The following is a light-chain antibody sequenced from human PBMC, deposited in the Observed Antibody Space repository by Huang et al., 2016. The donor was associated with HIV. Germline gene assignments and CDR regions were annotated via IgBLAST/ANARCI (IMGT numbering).Light chain of an antibody. CDR2: AAS. J-gene: IGKJ2*01. V-gene: IGKV1-39*01. Sequence: IQMTQSPSSLSASVGDSVTLTCRASQTISTFLNWYQQKPGKAPKLLIHAASSLESGVPSKFSGSGSGTDFTLTISSLLPEDFATYYCQQGYSTPYTFGQGTKLEIK. CDR3: QQGYSTPYT. CDR1: QTISTF.